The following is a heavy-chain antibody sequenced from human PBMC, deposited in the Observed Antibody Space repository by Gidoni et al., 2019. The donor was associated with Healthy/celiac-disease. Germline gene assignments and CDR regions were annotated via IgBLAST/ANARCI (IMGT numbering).Heavy chain of an antibody. V-gene: IGHV1-18*01. Sequence: QVQLVQSGAEVKKPGASVKVSFKASGYTFTSSGISWVRQAPGQGLEWMGWISAYNGNTNYAQKLQGRVTMTTDTSTSTAYMELRSLRSDDTAVYYCARERRSSWYKGFSSLDYWGQGTLVTVSS. J-gene: IGHJ4*02. CDR3: ARERRSSWYKGFSSLDY. CDR1: GYTFTSSG. D-gene: IGHD6-13*01. CDR2: ISAYNGNT.